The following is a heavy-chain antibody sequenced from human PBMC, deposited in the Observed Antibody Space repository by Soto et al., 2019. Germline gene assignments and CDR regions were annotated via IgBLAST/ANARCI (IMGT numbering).Heavy chain of an antibody. Sequence: SETLSLTCTVSGGSISSYYWSWIRQPPGKGLEWIGYIYYSGSTNYNPSLKSRVTISVDTSKNQFSLKLSSVTAADTAVYYCARAPGSLYLGYYYYYMDVSGNGTTGTVSS. CDR3: ARAPGSLYLGYYYYYMDV. J-gene: IGHJ6*03. D-gene: IGHD6-13*01. CDR2: IYYSGST. CDR1: GGSISSYY. V-gene: IGHV4-59*01.